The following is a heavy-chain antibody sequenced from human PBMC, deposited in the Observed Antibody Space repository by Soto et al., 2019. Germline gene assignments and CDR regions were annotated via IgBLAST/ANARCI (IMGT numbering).Heavy chain of an antibody. CDR3: ARGKDGRRAGTYYFDMDV. Sequence: PGGSLGLSCAASGVSFRDYWMTWVRQAPGKGLDWVANIRQDGTEKYYLDSLKGRFTISRDNAKNSVHLLMNSLRAEDTAVYYCARGKDGRRAGTYYFDMDVWGKGTTVTVSS. J-gene: IGHJ6*03. D-gene: IGHD1-1*01. CDR2: IRQDGTEK. V-gene: IGHV3-7*01. CDR1: GVSFRDYW.